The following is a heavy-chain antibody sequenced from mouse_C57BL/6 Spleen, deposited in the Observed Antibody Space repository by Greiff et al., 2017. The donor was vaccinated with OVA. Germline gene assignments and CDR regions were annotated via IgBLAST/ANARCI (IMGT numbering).Heavy chain of an antibody. CDR3: TRVYGNSYFDY. D-gene: IGHD2-1*01. CDR1: GFTFSSYA. CDR2: ISSGGDYI. J-gene: IGHJ2*01. V-gene: IGHV5-9-1*02. Sequence: EVMLVESGEGLVKPGGSLKLSCAASGFTFSSYAMSWVRQTPEKRLEWVAYISSGGDYIYYADTVKGRFTISRDNARNTLYLQMSSLKSEDTAMYYCTRVYGNSYFDYWGQGTTLTVSS.